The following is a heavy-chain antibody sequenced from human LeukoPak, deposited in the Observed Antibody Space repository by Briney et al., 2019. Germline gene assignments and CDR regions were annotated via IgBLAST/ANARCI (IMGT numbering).Heavy chain of an antibody. CDR3: ARASLVPGGIAAPRAGPFDY. D-gene: IGHD6-13*01. Sequence: SETLSLTCTVSGGSISSSTYYWGWIRQPPGKGLEWIGSIYTSGSTNYNPSLKSRVTISVDTSKNQFSLKLSSVTAADTAVYYCARASLVPGGIAAPRAGPFDYWGQGTLVTVSS. CDR1: GGSISSSTYY. V-gene: IGHV4-39*07. J-gene: IGHJ4*02. CDR2: IYTSGST.